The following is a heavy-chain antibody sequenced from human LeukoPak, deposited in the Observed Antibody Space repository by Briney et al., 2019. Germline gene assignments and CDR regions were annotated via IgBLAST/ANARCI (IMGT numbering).Heavy chain of an antibody. CDR2: ISSSGSTI. CDR3: ARESEDSSSTSYYYYYMDV. CDR1: GFTFSSYE. V-gene: IGHV3-48*03. D-gene: IGHD6-13*01. Sequence: GGSLRLSCAASGFTFSSYEMNWVRQAPGKGLEWVSYISSSGSTIYYADSVKGRFTISRDNAKNSLYLQMNSLRAEDTAVYYCARESEDSSSTSYYYYYMDVWGKGTTVTVSS. J-gene: IGHJ6*03.